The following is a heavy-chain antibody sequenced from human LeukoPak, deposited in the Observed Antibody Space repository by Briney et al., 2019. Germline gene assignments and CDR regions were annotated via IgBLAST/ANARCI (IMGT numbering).Heavy chain of an antibody. Sequence: GGSLRLSCAASGFTFSSYSMNWVRQAPGKGLEWVSSISSSSSYIYYADSVKGRFTISRDNAKNSLYLQMNSLRAEDTAVYYCARLNRIAGGLDYWGQGTLVTVSS. V-gene: IGHV3-21*01. CDR1: GFTFSSYS. J-gene: IGHJ4*02. CDR3: ARLNRIAGGLDY. CDR2: ISSSSSYI. D-gene: IGHD6-13*01.